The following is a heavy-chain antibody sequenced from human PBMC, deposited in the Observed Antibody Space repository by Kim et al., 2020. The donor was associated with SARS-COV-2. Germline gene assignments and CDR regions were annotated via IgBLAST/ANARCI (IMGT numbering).Heavy chain of an antibody. V-gene: IGHV3-30*02. Sequence: VRGRFTVSRGFSKNTVHLQMNSLRAEDTAIYYCAKEFLPYCGGECYNYFDYWGQGTLVTVSS. J-gene: IGHJ4*02. D-gene: IGHD2-21*01. CDR3: AKEFLPYCGGECYNYFDY.